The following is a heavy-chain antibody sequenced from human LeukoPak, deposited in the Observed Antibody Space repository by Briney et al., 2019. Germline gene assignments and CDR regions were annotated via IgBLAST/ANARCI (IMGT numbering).Heavy chain of an antibody. Sequence: SETLSLTCAVYGGSFSGYYWNWIRQPPGKGLEWIGEINHSGRTNYNPSLKSRVTISVDTSKKQFSLKLSYVTAADTAVYYCARGVDYYGVWGQGTLVTVSS. CDR2: INHSGRT. CDR3: ARGVDYYGV. J-gene: IGHJ4*02. V-gene: IGHV4-34*01. D-gene: IGHD3-10*01. CDR1: GGSFSGYY.